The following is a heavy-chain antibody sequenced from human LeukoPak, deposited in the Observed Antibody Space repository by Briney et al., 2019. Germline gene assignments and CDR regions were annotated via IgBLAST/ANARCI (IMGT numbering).Heavy chain of an antibody. V-gene: IGHV3-30*04. J-gene: IGHJ4*02. D-gene: IGHD6-25*01. CDR2: ISYDGSNK. Sequence: PGGSLRLSCAASGFTFSSYAMHWVRQAPGKGLEWVAVISYDGSNKYYADSVKGRFTISRDNSKNTLYLQMNSLRAEDTAVYYCARDRDSSGLFDYWGQGTLVTVPS. CDR1: GFTFSSYA. CDR3: ARDRDSSGLFDY.